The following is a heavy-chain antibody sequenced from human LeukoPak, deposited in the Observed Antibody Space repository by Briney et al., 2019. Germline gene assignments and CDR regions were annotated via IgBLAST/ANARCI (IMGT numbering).Heavy chain of an antibody. CDR1: GFTLSIYW. D-gene: IGHD2-21*01. J-gene: IGHJ3*02. CDR2: IKEDGGEI. V-gene: IGHV3-7*02. CDR3: ETYSAFDI. Sequence: PGGSLRLSCAASGFTLSIYWMSWVRQTPGKGLEWVASIKEDGGEIHYVDSVKGRFTISRDNAKNSLYLQMNSLRAEDTAVYYCETYSAFDIWGHGTMVTVSS.